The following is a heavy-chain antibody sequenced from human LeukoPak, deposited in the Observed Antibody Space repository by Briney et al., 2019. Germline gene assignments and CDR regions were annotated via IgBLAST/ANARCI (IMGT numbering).Heavy chain of an antibody. Sequence: GGSLRLSCAASGFTFSSYSMNWVRQAPGKGLEWVSYISSSSSTIYYADSVKGRFTISRDNAKNSLYLQMNSLRAEDTAVYYCARIITYYYDSSGYYSYFDYWGQGTLVTVSS. V-gene: IGHV3-48*01. J-gene: IGHJ4*02. CDR2: ISSSSSTI. CDR3: ARIITYYYDSSGYYSYFDY. D-gene: IGHD3-22*01. CDR1: GFTFSSYS.